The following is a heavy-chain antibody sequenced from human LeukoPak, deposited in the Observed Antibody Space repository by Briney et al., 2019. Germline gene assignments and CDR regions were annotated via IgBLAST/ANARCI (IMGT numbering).Heavy chain of an antibody. CDR3: AKVIRSSGWYVDS. Sequence: GGSLRLSCAASRFTFSSYVMTWVRQAPGKGLEWVSGITGSGNTPFYADSVKDRFTISRDNSKNTLYLQMNSLRADDTAVYYCAKVIRSSGWYVDSWGQGTLVTVSS. CDR2: ITGSGNTP. D-gene: IGHD6-19*01. J-gene: IGHJ4*02. CDR1: RFTFSSYV. V-gene: IGHV3-23*01.